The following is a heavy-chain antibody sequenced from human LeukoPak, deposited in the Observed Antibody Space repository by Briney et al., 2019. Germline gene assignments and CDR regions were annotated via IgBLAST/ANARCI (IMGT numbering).Heavy chain of an antibody. D-gene: IGHD2-2*01. CDR2: ISGNNDNP. CDR1: GYTFSNFG. V-gene: IGHV1-18*01. CDR3: ARDGTSTDDY. Sequence: ASAKASCKTSGYTFSNFGINWVRQAPGQGLEWMGWISGNNDNPNYGQKFQGRFTVTTDSSTSTAYMELRNLRFDDTAVYYCARDGTSTDDYWGQGTLVTVSS. J-gene: IGHJ4*02.